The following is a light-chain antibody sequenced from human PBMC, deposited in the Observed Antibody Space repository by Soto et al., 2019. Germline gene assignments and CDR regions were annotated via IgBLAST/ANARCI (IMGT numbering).Light chain of an antibody. V-gene: IGKV3-15*01. CDR2: GAS. Sequence: EVVMTQSPATLSVSPGERATLSCRASQNVNSNLAWYQQKPGQAPRLLISGASTRASGVPSRFSGGGSGTEFTLTISGLQSEDFAVYYCQQYNNWPRTFGQGTNLEI. CDR1: QNVNSN. J-gene: IGKJ2*01. CDR3: QQYNNWPRT.